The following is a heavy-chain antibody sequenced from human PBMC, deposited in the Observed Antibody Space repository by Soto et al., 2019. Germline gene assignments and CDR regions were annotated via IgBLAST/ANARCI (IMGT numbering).Heavy chain of an antibody. D-gene: IGHD6-13*01. J-gene: IGHJ6*02. Sequence: HPGGSLRLSCAASGFPFSSYSMNWVRQAPGKGLEWVSYISSSSSTIYYADSVKGRFTISRDNAKNSLYLQMNSLRDEDTAVYYCARDLEGSSWYIVDYYYYGMDVWGQGTTVTVSS. V-gene: IGHV3-48*02. CDR2: ISSSSSTI. CDR1: GFPFSSYS. CDR3: ARDLEGSSWYIVDYYYYGMDV.